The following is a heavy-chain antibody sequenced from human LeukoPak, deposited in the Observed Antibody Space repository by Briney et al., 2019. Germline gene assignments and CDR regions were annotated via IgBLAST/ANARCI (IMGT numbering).Heavy chain of an antibody. CDR1: GFTFSSYA. CDR3: AKDRYCSSTSCARDAFDI. CDR2: VSGRGYNT. J-gene: IGHJ3*02. D-gene: IGHD2-2*01. Sequence: GGSLRLSCAASGFTFSSYAMSWARQAPGKGLEWVSAVSGRGYNTHYADSVKGRFTVSRDNSKNTLYLQMNSLRAEDTAVYYCAKDRYCSSTSCARDAFDIWGQGTMVTVSS. V-gene: IGHV3-23*01.